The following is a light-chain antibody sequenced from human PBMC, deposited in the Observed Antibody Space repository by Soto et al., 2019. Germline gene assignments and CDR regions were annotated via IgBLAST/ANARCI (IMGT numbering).Light chain of an antibody. Sequence: QSVLTQPPSVSAAPGQTVTISCSGSSSKIGGNYVSWYQVVPRTAPKLLIYDNHKRHSGVPDRFSGSKSGTSATLGIADLHTGDEAHYYCGTWDINLDTVVFGGGTKVTVL. CDR2: DNH. V-gene: IGLV1-51*01. CDR1: SSKIGGNY. J-gene: IGLJ2*01. CDR3: GTWDINLDTVV.